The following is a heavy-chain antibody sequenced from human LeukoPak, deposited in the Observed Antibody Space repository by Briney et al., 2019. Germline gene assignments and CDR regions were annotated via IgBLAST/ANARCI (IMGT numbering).Heavy chain of an antibody. J-gene: IGHJ3*02. D-gene: IGHD1-26*01. CDR1: GVSISSGAYY. CDR2: IYYSGRT. Sequence: SQTLSLTCTVSGVSISSGAYYWSWIRQPPGKGLEWIGYIYYSGRTYYKPSLRSRVTISVDRSRNQFSLKLTSVTAADTAGYYCVRHAEESFDAFDIWGQGTMVTVSS. V-gene: IGHV4-30-4*01. CDR3: VRHAEESFDAFDI.